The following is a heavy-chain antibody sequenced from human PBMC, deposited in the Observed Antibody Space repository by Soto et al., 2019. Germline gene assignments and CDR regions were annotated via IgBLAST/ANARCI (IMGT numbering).Heavy chain of an antibody. Sequence: GGSLRLSCAASGFTFSSYWMSWVRQAPGKGLEWVASIKQDGSEKYYVDSVKGQFTISRDNAKNSLYLQMNSLRAEDTAVYYCARVELERTFDAFDIWGQGTMVTVSS. D-gene: IGHD1-1*01. V-gene: IGHV3-7*05. CDR2: IKQDGSEK. J-gene: IGHJ3*02. CDR1: GFTFSSYW. CDR3: ARVELERTFDAFDI.